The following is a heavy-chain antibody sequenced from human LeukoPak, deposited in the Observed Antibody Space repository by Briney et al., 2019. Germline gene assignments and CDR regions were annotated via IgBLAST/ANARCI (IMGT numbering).Heavy chain of an antibody. V-gene: IGHV4-30-2*01. D-gene: IGHD6-19*01. CDR1: GGSISSGGYS. J-gene: IGHJ4*02. CDR3: ARAGSIAVAGEDFDY. Sequence: SQTLSLTCAVSGGSISSGGYSWSWIRQPPGKGLEWIGEIYHSGSTNYNPSLKSRVTISVDKSKNQFSLKLSSVTAADTAVYYCARAGSIAVAGEDFDYWGQGTLVTVSS. CDR2: IYHSGST.